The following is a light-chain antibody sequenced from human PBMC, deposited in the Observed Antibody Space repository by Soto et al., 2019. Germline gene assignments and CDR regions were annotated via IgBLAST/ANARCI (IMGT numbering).Light chain of an antibody. Sequence: QSALTQPPSASGSPGQSVTISCTGAGTDVGQYNYVSWYQQHPGKAPKLLIHHVSRRPSGVPARFSGSKSGNTASLTVSGLQTEDEADYYCGTWDTSLSVVFGGGTKLTVL. CDR2: HVS. V-gene: IGLV2-8*01. CDR1: GTDVGQYNY. J-gene: IGLJ2*01. CDR3: GTWDTSLSVV.